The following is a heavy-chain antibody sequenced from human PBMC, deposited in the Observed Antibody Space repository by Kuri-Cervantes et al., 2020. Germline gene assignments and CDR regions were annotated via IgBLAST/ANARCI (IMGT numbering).Heavy chain of an antibody. CDR3: ARDNGGWGGENYFDY. V-gene: IGHV3-48*04. CDR1: GFIFSGYA. CDR2: ISNSGSAI. Sequence: GGSLRLSCAASGFIFSGYAMNWVRQAPGKGLEWVSYISNSGSAIYYADSVKGRFTISRDNAKNSLYLQMNSLRAEDTAVYYCARDNGGWGGENYFDYWGQGTLVTVSS. J-gene: IGHJ4*02. D-gene: IGHD3-16*01.